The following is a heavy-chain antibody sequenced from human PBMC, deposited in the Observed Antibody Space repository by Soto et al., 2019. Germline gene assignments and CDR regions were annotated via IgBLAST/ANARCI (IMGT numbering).Heavy chain of an antibody. D-gene: IGHD3-10*01. Sequence: QLQLQESGPGLVKPSETLSLTCTVSGGSISNSNYYWGWIRQPPGRGLEWIGSIYYRGSTYYNPYLKSRVTISVDTSKNQFSLKLSSVTAADTAVYYCARQEEYYGAGSYFDYWGQGTLVTVSS. V-gene: IGHV4-39*01. CDR3: ARQEEYYGAGSYFDY. J-gene: IGHJ4*02. CDR2: IYYRGST. CDR1: GGSISNSNYY.